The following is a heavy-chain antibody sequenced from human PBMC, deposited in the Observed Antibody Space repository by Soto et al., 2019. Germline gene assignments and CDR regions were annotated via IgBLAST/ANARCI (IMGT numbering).Heavy chain of an antibody. V-gene: IGHV1-69*18. D-gene: IGHD3-10*01. CDR3: ARGLPSDL. Sequence: QVQLVQSGPEVKKPGSSVRVSCKAPGVTFSSYVFSWVRQAPGQGLEWMGRITPVFGTTHFAQKFQGRLTITADESTTTIYVELRDLSSDDTAMYYCARGLPSDLSGQGTLITVSS. CDR2: ITPVFGTT. J-gene: IGHJ5*02. CDR1: GVTFSSYV.